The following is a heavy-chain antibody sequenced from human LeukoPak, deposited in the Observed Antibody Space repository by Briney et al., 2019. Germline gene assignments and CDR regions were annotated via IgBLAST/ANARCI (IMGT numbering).Heavy chain of an antibody. CDR1: GFTFSSYG. CDR2: ISGSGGST. V-gene: IGHV3-23*01. Sequence: GGSLRLSCAASGFTFSSYGMHWVRQAPGKGLEWVSAISGSGGSTYYADSVKGRFTISRDNSKNTLYLQMNSLRAEDTAVYYCAKDPNPGIAAAGTSSSRDYYGMDVWGQGTTVTVSS. J-gene: IGHJ6*02. CDR3: AKDPNPGIAAAGTSSSRDYYGMDV. D-gene: IGHD6-13*01.